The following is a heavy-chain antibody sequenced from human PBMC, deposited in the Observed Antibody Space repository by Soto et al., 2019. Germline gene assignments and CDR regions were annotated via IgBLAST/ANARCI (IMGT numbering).Heavy chain of an antibody. V-gene: IGHV1-3*01. J-gene: IGHJ6*02. D-gene: IGHD3-10*01. CDR2: INAGNGNT. Sequence: GASVKVSCKASGYTFTSYAIHWVRQAPGQRLEWMGWINAGNGNTKYSQKFQGRVTITRDTSASTAYMELSSLRYEDTAVHYCAIAPGSGGMDVWGQGTTVTVSS. CDR3: AIAPGSGGMDV. CDR1: GYTFTSYA.